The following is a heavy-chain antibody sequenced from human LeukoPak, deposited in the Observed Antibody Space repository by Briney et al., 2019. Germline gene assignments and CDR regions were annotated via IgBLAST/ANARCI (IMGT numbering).Heavy chain of an antibody. CDR1: GGSISSGDYY. CDR2: IYYSGST. V-gene: IGHV4-30-4*01. D-gene: IGHD3-22*01. CDR3: ARNPRYYYDRRWYFDY. Sequence: PSQTLSLTCTVSGGSISSGDYYWSWIRQPPGKGLEWIGYIYYSGSTYYNPSPKSRVTISVDTSKNQFSLKLSSVTAADTAVYYCARNPRYYYDRRWYFDYWGQGTLVTVSS. J-gene: IGHJ4*02.